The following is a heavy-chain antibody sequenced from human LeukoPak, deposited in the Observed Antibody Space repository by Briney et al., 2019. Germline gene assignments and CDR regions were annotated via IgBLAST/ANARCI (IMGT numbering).Heavy chain of an antibody. CDR2: IKQDGSEK. Sequence: GGSLRLSCAASGFTFSSYWMSWVRQAPGKGLEWVANIKQDGSEKYYVDSVKGRFTISRDNAKNSLYLQMNGLRAEDTAVYYCASASRIAAAGDYWGQGTLVTVSS. CDR3: ASASRIAAAGDY. CDR1: GFTFSSYW. V-gene: IGHV3-7*01. J-gene: IGHJ4*02. D-gene: IGHD6-13*01.